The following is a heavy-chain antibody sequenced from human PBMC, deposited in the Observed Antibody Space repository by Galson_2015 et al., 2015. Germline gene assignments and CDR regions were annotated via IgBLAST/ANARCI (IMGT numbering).Heavy chain of an antibody. Sequence: LRLSCAASGFTFSSYWMHWVRQAPGKGLVWVSRINSDGSSTSYADSVKGRFTISRDNAKNTLYLQMNSLRAEDTAVYYCAREASGGKTPRNWGQGTLVTVSS. CDR2: INSDGSST. D-gene: IGHD2-15*01. J-gene: IGHJ4*02. CDR3: AREASGGKTPRN. CDR1: GFTFSSYW. V-gene: IGHV3-74*01.